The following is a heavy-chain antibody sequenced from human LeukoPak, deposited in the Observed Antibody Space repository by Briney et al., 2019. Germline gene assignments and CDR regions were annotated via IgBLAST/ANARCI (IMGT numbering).Heavy chain of an antibody. Sequence: PGGSLRLSCAASGFTFSSYWMHWVRQAPGKGLVWVSRINSDGSSISYADSVKGRFTISRDNAKNTLYLQMNSLRAEDTAVYYCAREHYDFWSGYSKSNDYWGQGTLVTVSS. V-gene: IGHV3-74*01. CDR1: GFTFSSYW. J-gene: IGHJ4*02. CDR2: INSDGSSI. D-gene: IGHD3-3*01. CDR3: AREHYDFWSGYSKSNDY.